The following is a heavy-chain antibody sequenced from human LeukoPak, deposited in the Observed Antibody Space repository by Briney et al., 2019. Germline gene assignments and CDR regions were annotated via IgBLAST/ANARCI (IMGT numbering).Heavy chain of an antibody. CDR1: GGSISSGDYY. CDR2: IYYSGST. CDR3: ARDGGDYGSGSYYNTGYFDY. J-gene: IGHJ4*02. V-gene: IGHV4-30-4*01. Sequence: PSQTLSLTCTVSGGSISSGDYYWSWIRQPPGKGLEWIGYIYYSGSTYYNPSLKSRVTISVDTSKNQFSLKLSSVTAADTAVYYCARDGGDYGSGSYYNTGYFDYWGQGTLVTVSS. D-gene: IGHD3-10*01.